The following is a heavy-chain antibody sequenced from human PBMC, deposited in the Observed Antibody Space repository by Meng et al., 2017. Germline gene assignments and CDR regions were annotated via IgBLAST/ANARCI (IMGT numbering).Heavy chain of an antibody. CDR1: GGSFSGYY. Sequence: VQLQQGGAGLLKPSETLSLPCAVYGGSFSGYYWSWIRQPPGKGLEWIGEINHSGSTNYNPSLKSRVTISVDTSKNQFSLKLSSVTAADTAVYYCATSYYYDSSGYYWRIRTEYFQHWGQGTLVTVSS. V-gene: IGHV4-34*01. D-gene: IGHD3-22*01. CDR3: ATSYYYDSSGYYWRIRTEYFQH. J-gene: IGHJ1*01. CDR2: INHSGST.